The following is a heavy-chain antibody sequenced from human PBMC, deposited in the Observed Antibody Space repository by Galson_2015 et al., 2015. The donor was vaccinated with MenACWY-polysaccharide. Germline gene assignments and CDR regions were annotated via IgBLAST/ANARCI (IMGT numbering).Heavy chain of an antibody. CDR1: GFTFTNYE. V-gene: IGHV3-48*03. CDR2: ISRSGGTV. CDR3: TRGGIDS. Sequence: SLRLSCAASGFTFTNYEMNWVRQAPGKGLEWVAYISRSGGTVYYTDSVKGRFTISRDNAKNSLFLQMNSLRVEDTALYYCTRGGIDSWGRGTLISVSS. J-gene: IGHJ4*02. D-gene: IGHD3-10*01.